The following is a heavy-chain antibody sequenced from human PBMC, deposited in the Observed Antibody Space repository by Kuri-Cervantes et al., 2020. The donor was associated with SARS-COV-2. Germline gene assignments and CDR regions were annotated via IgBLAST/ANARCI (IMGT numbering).Heavy chain of an antibody. V-gene: IGHV4-39*01. CDR2: IYYSGST. CDR1: GGSISSSSYY. CDR3: ARGIVLRYFDWLPRAFDY. D-gene: IGHD3-9*01. Sequence: SETLSLTCTVSGGSISSSSYYWGWIRQPPGKGLEWIGSIYYSGSTYYNPSLKSRVTISVDTSKNQFSLKLSSVTAADTAVYYCARGIVLRYFDWLPRAFDYWGQGTLVTVSS. J-gene: IGHJ4*02.